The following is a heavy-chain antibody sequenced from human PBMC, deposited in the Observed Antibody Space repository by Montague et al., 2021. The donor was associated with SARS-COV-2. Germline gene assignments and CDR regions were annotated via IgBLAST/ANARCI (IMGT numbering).Heavy chain of an antibody. D-gene: IGHD6-19*01. CDR2: IKQDGSEI. CDR3: ANSNVAVPGYS. V-gene: IGHV3-7*01. Sequence: SLRLSCAASGFTFSDYWMSWVRQAPGKVLEWLANIKQDGSEIYXXXSVKGRFTISRDNAKNSLYLQLNNLRAEATAVSYCANSNVAVPGYSWGQGTLVTVSS. CDR1: GFTFSDYW. J-gene: IGHJ4*02.